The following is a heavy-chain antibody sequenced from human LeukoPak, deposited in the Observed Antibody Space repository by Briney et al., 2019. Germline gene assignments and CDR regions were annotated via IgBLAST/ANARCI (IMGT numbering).Heavy chain of an antibody. CDR3: ARKFLGSRGYYFDY. V-gene: IGHV4-34*01. Sequence: SETLSLTCAVYGGSFSGYYWSWIRQPPGKGLEWIWEINHSGSTNYNPSLKSRVTISVDTSKKQFSLKLSSVTAADTAGYYCARKFLGSRGYYFDYWGQGTLVTVSS. D-gene: IGHD3-10*01. CDR2: INHSGST. CDR1: GGSFSGYY. J-gene: IGHJ4*02.